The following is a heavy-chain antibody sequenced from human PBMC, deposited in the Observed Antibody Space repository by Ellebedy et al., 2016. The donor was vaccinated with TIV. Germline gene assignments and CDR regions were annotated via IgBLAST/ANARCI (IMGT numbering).Heavy chain of an antibody. J-gene: IGHJ3*02. CDR3: ARVGQQLLREDGMNDAFDI. Sequence: MPGGSLRLSCTVSGGSINSYYWSWIRQPPGKGLEWIGNIYYSGNTNYNPSLKSRVTISVDTSKNQFSLKLSSVTAADTAVYYCARVGQQLLREDGMNDAFDIWGQGTMVTVSS. CDR2: IYYSGNT. V-gene: IGHV4-59*01. CDR1: GGSINSYY. D-gene: IGHD1-26*01.